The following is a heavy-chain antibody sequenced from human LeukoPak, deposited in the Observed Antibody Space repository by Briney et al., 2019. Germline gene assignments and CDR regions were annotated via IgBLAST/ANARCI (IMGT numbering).Heavy chain of an antibody. V-gene: IGHV1-69*05. J-gene: IGHJ4*02. D-gene: IGHD6-13*01. Sequence: GASVKVSCKASGGTFSSYAISWVLQAPGQGLEWMGRIIPIFGTANYAQKFQGRVTITTDESTSTAYMELSSLRSEDTAVYYCARDVSHGEQLDPFDYWGQGTLVTVSS. CDR1: GGTFSSYA. CDR2: IIPIFGTA. CDR3: ARDVSHGEQLDPFDY.